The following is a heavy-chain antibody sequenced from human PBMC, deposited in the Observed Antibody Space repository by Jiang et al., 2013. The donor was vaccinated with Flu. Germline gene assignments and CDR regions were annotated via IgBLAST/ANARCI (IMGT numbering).Heavy chain of an antibody. Sequence: SGSGLVKPSGTVFLTCDVSGDSITNSNWWTWVRQSPGKGLEWIGEIYHSGSTNYNPSLKSRVTISVDKSKNQFSLKLSSVTAADTAVYYCARIGREHGSGSYYNDIARRPIYYFDYWGQGTLVTVSS. CDR1: GDSITNSNW. CDR3: ARIGREHGSGSYYNDIARRPIYYFDY. CDR2: IYHSGST. D-gene: IGHD3-10*01. J-gene: IGHJ4*02. V-gene: IGHV4-4*02.